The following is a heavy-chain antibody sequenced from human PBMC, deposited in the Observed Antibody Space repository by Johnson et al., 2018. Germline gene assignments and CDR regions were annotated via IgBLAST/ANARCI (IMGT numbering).Heavy chain of an antibody. CDR3: ARALIVTASQITSFGVVMTEDAFDI. Sequence: QVQLVQSGAEVKKPGASVKVSCKASGYAFTSYDINWVRQATGQGLEWMGRIIPILGIANYAQKFQGRVTMTRDTSTRTVYMELSSLRSEDTAGYPCARALIVTASQITSFGVVMTEDAFDIWGQGTMVTVSS. J-gene: IGHJ3*02. CDR2: IIPILGIA. V-gene: IGHV1-69*09. D-gene: IGHD3-3*01. CDR1: GYAFTSYD.